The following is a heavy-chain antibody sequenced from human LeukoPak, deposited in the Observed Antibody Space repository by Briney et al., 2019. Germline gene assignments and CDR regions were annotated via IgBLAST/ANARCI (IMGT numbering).Heavy chain of an antibody. CDR2: IYYSGST. Sequence: PSETLSLTCTVSGGSISSGGYYWSWIRQHPGKGLEWIGYIYYSGSTYYNPSLKSRVTISVDTSKNQFSLKLSSVTAADTAAYYCARVGGPNPDYYDSSGYQIDYWGQGTLVTVSS. D-gene: IGHD3-22*01. CDR1: GGSISSGGYY. V-gene: IGHV4-31*03. CDR3: ARVGGPNPDYYDSSGYQIDY. J-gene: IGHJ4*02.